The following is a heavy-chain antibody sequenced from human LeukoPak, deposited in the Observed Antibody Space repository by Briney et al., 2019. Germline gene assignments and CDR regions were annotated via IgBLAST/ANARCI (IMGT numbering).Heavy chain of an antibody. J-gene: IGHJ4*02. D-gene: IGHD6-13*01. CDR1: GGSISSGSYY. V-gene: IGHV4-61*02. Sequence: SQTLSLTCTVSGGSISSGSYYWSWIRQPAGKGLEWIGRIYTSGSTNYNPSLKSRVTISVDTSKNQFPLKLSSVTAADTAVYYCARDSPGEQQLVGGFDYWGQGTLVTVSS. CDR2: IYTSGST. CDR3: ARDSPGEQQLVGGFDY.